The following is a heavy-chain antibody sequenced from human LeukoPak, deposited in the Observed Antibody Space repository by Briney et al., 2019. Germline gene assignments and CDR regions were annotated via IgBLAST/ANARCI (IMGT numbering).Heavy chain of an antibody. CDR3: ARVGDPMYYYYYYMDV. D-gene: IGHD2-21*02. Sequence: ASVKVSCKASGHTFTGYYMHWVRQAPGQGLEWMGWINPNSGGTNYAQKFQGRVTMTRDTSISTAYMELSRLRSDDTAVYYCARVGDPMYYYYYYMDVWGKGTTVTVSS. CDR1: GHTFTGYY. CDR2: INPNSGGT. V-gene: IGHV1-2*02. J-gene: IGHJ6*03.